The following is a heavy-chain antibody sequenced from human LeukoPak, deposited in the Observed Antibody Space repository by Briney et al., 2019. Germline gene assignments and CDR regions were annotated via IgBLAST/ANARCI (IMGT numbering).Heavy chain of an antibody. V-gene: IGHV1-46*01. CDR1: GHTFTRYY. CDR3: ALYYDYVWGSYRYTAVNDY. CDR2: INPSGGST. J-gene: IGHJ4*02. Sequence: ASVKVSCKASGHTFTRYYMHWVRQAPGQGLEWMGIINPSGGSTSYAQKFQGRVTMTRDTSTSTVYMELSSLRSEDTAVYYCALYYDYVWGSYRYTAVNDYWGQGTLVTVSS. D-gene: IGHD3-16*02.